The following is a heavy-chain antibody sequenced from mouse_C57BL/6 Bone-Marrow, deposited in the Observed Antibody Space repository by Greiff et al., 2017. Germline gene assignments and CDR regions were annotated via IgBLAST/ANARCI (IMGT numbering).Heavy chain of an antibody. Sequence: EVKLMESGAELVRPGASVKLSCTASGFNIKDYYMHWVKQRPEQGLEWIGRIGPEDGDTEYAPKFQGKDTMTADPSSNTAYLQLSSLTSEDTAVYYCTSRFDYWGRGTTLTVSS. J-gene: IGHJ2*01. CDR2: IGPEDGDT. CDR1: GFNIKDYY. V-gene: IGHV14-1*01. CDR3: TSRFDY.